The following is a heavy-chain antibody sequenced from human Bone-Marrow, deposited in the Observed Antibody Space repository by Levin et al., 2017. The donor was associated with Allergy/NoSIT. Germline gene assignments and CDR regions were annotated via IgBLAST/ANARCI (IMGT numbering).Heavy chain of an antibody. V-gene: IGHV3-23*01. Sequence: GESLKISCAASGFTFSSYAMSWVRQAPGKGLEWVSAISGSGGSTYYADSVKGRFTISRDNSKNTLYLQMNSLRAEDTAVYYCAKVYGSGSYFSFGQNELDYWGQGTLVTVSS. CDR3: AKVYGSGSYFSFGQNELDY. CDR1: GFTFSSYA. CDR2: ISGSGGST. D-gene: IGHD3-10*01. J-gene: IGHJ4*02.